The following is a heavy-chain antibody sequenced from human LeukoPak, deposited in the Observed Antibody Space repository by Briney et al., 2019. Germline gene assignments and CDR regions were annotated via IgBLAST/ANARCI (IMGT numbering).Heavy chain of an antibody. V-gene: IGHV3-23*01. CDR1: GFTFNTYA. CDR2: ISGSGGST. J-gene: IGHJ4*02. CDR3: ATSRRWEWLVQMGY. D-gene: IGHD6-19*01. Sequence: PGGSLRLSCAASGFTFNTYAMSWVRQAPGKGLEWVSAISGSGGSTYYADSVKGRFAISRDNSKNTLYLQMNSLRAEDTAVYYCATSRRWEWLVQMGYWGQGTLVTVSS.